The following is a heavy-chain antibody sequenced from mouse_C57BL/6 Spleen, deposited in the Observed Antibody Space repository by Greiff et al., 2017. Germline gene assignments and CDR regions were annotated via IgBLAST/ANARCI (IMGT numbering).Heavy chain of an antibody. V-gene: IGHV1-50*01. CDR2: IDPSDSYT. Sequence: QVQLQQSGAELVKPGASVKLSCKASGYTFTSYWMQWVKQRPGQGLEWIGEIDPSDSYTNYNQKFKGKATLTVDTSSSTAYMQLSSLTSEDSAVYYCASSRRGDDWGQGTTLTVSS. CDR3: ASSRRGDD. J-gene: IGHJ2*01. CDR1: GYTFTSYW.